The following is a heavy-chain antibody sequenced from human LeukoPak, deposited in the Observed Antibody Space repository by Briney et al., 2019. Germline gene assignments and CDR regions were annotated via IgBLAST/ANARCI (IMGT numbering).Heavy chain of an antibody. Sequence: PSETLSLTCTVSGGSISSHYWSWIRQPPGKGLEWIGYIYPSGTTNYNPSLKSRVTISVDTSKNQFSLKLSSVTAADTAVYYCAREYSSSSPFGYWGQGTLVTVSS. CDR3: AREYSSSSPFGY. J-gene: IGHJ4*02. V-gene: IGHV4-4*09. CDR2: IYPSGTT. D-gene: IGHD6-6*01. CDR1: GGSISSHY.